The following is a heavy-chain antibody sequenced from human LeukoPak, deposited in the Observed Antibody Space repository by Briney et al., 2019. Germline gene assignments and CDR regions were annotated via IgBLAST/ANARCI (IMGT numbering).Heavy chain of an antibody. CDR1: GFTFSSYS. J-gene: IGHJ4*02. CDR2: ISSSSSYI. D-gene: IGHD5-12*01. Sequence: PGGSLRLSCAASGFTFSSYSMNWVRQAPGKGLEWVSSISSSSSYIYYADSVKGRFTISRDNAKNSLYLQMDSLRAEDTAVYYCASSPGSGYDLGFDYWGQGTLVTVSS. CDR3: ASSPGSGYDLGFDY. V-gene: IGHV3-21*01.